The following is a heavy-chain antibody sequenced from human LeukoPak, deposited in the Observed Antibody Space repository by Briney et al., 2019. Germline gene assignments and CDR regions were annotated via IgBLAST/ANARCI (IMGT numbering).Heavy chain of an antibody. J-gene: IGHJ4*02. D-gene: IGHD4-17*01. V-gene: IGHV5-51*01. CDR3: AVRTAVTKLEPNPFDY. CDR2: IYPDDSAT. CDR1: GYRFATYW. Sequence: GESLKISCKGSGYRFATYWIGWVRQMPGQGLEWMGIIYPDDSATKYSPSFQGQVTISADKSIDTAYLQWSNLKASDTAMYYCAVRTAVTKLEPNPFDYWGQGTLVTVSS.